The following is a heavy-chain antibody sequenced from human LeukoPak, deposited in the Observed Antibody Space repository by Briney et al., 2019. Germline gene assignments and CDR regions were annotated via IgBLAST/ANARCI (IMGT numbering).Heavy chain of an antibody. J-gene: IGHJ3*02. CDR3: ARDDILTGPDAFDI. D-gene: IGHD3-9*01. Sequence: GGSLRLSCAASGFTFSSYAMHWVRQAPGKGLEWVAVISYDGKNKYYADSVKGRFTISRDNAKNSLYLQMNSLRAEDTAVYYCARDDILTGPDAFDIWGQGTMVTVSS. CDR2: ISYDGKNK. CDR1: GFTFSSYA. V-gene: IGHV3-30*04.